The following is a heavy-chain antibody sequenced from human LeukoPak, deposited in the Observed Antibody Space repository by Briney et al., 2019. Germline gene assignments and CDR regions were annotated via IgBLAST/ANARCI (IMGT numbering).Heavy chain of an antibody. Sequence: SETLSLTCAVYGGSFSGYYWSWIRQPPGKGLEWIGEINHSGSTSYNPSLKSRVTISVDTSKNQFSLKLNSVTAADTAVYYCAREEYGDYVGYWGQGTLVTVAS. D-gene: IGHD4-17*01. V-gene: IGHV4-34*01. CDR1: GGSFSGYY. CDR3: AREEYGDYVGY. J-gene: IGHJ4*02. CDR2: INHSGST.